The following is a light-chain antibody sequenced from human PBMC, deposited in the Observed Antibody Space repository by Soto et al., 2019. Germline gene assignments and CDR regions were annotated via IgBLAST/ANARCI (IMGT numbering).Light chain of an antibody. J-gene: IGKJ2*01. CDR2: GAS. CDR1: QSVSSN. V-gene: IGKV3-15*01. Sequence: EIVMTQSPATLSVSPGERATLSCRASQSVSSNLAWYQQKPSQAPRLLIYGASTRATGIPARFSGSGSGTEFTLTISSLQTEDFEVYYCQQYNNWPYTFGQGTKLEIK. CDR3: QQYNNWPYT.